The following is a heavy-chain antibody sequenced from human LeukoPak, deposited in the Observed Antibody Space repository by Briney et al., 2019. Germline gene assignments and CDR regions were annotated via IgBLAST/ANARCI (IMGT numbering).Heavy chain of an antibody. CDR3: AKGTYYYDSSGYPYFDY. V-gene: IGHV3-48*04. CDR1: GFTFIGHN. J-gene: IGHJ4*02. D-gene: IGHD3-22*01. CDR2: VSISSGTI. Sequence: GGSLRLSCAASGFTFIGHNMNWVRQAPGKGLEWVSFVSISSGTIYYADSVKGRFRISRDNAKSSLDLEMNSLRAEDTAVYYCAKGTYYYDSSGYPYFDYWGQGTLVTVSS.